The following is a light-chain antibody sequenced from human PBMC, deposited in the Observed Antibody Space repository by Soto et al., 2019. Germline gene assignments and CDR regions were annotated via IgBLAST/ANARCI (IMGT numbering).Light chain of an antibody. CDR3: QQLNSYTIT. CDR1: QTISNY. J-gene: IGKJ5*01. CDR2: AAS. V-gene: IGKV1-39*01. Sequence: DIQMTQSPASLSASVGDRVTITCRASQTISNYLNWYQQKPGKAPKLLIFAASTLVSGVPSRFSGSGSWTDFTLTISSLQPEDVSTYYGQQLNSYTITFGQGTRLENK.